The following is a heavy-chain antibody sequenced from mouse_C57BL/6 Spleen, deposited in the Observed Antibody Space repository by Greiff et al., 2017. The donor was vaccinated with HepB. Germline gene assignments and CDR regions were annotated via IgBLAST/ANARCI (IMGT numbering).Heavy chain of an antibody. Sequence: VQLQQSGAELVKPGASVKMSCKASGYTFTSYWITWVKQRPGQGLEWIGDIYPGSGSTNYNEKFKSKATLTVDISSSTAYMQLSSLTSEDSAVYYCARAGGSSGFAYWGQGTLVTVSA. CDR2: IYPGSGST. D-gene: IGHD1-1*01. CDR3: ARAGGSSGFAY. J-gene: IGHJ3*01. CDR1: GYTFTSYW. V-gene: IGHV1-55*01.